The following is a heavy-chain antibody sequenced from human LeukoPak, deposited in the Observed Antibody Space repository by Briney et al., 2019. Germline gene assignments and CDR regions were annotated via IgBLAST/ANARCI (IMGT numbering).Heavy chain of an antibody. Sequence: GGSLRLSCAASGFIFSSYSMNWVRQAPGKGLEWVSSISSSSSYIYYADSVKGRFTISRDNAKNSLYLQMNSLRAEDTAVYYCARGLVGDPADYWGQGTLVTVSS. CDR2: ISSSSSYI. CDR1: GFIFSSYS. D-gene: IGHD2-15*01. V-gene: IGHV3-21*01. J-gene: IGHJ4*02. CDR3: ARGLVGDPADY.